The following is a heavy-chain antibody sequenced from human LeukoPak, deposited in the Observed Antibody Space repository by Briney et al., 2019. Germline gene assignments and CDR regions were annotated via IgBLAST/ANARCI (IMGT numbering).Heavy chain of an antibody. D-gene: IGHD6-19*01. CDR3: AKAQSGIAVAAILEY. CDR2: ISYDGSNK. CDR1: GFTFSSYG. J-gene: IGHJ4*02. V-gene: IGHV3-30*18. Sequence: GGSLRLSCAASGFTFSSYGMHWVRQAPGKGLEWVAVISYDGSNKYYADSVKGRFTISRDNSKNTLYLQMNSLRAEDTAAYYCAKAQSGIAVAAILEYWGQGTLVTVSS.